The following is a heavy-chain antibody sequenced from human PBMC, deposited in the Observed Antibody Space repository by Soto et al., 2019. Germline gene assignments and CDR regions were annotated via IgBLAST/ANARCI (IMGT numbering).Heavy chain of an antibody. V-gene: IGHV1-2*02. D-gene: IGHD5-12*01. CDR1: GFTFTGYY. Sequence: ASVKVSCKASGFTFTGYYMHCVRQAPGQGLEWMGWINPNSGGTNYAQKFQGRVTMTRDTSISTAYMELSRLRSDDTAVYYCAVSEGDLVATDWGQGTLVTVSS. CDR3: AVSEGDLVATD. J-gene: IGHJ4*02. CDR2: INPNSGGT.